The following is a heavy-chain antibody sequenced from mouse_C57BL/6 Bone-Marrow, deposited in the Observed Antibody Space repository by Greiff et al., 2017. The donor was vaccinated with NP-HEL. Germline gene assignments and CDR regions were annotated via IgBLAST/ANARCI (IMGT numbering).Heavy chain of an antibody. Sequence: QVQLQQSGPELVKPGASVKISCTASGYAFSSSWMNWVRQRPGKGLEWIGRIYPGDGDTNYNGKFKGQATLTADKSSSTAYMQLSSLTSEDSAVYFCARPLYSNLFAYWGQGTLVTVSA. V-gene: IGHV1-82*01. CDR1: GYAFSSSW. CDR2: IYPGDGDT. J-gene: IGHJ3*01. D-gene: IGHD2-5*01. CDR3: ARPLYSNLFAY.